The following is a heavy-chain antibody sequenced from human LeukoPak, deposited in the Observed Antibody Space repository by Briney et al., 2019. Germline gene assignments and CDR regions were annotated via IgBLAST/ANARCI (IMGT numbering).Heavy chain of an antibody. CDR2: ISYDGSIK. J-gene: IGHJ4*02. CDR1: GFTFHSHA. V-gene: IGHV3-30*14. Sequence: PGGSLRLSCAASGFTFHSHAMHWVRQTPGKGLEWVAFISYDGSIKYYADSVKGRFTTSRDNSKNTLYLQLNSLRAEDTAVYYCARGEVGLTTVTVFDYWGRGTLVTVSS. D-gene: IGHD4-17*01. CDR3: ARGEVGLTTVTVFDY.